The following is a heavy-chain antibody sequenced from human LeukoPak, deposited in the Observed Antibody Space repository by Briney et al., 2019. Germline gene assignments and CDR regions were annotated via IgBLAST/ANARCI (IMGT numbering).Heavy chain of an antibody. V-gene: IGHV3-23*01. CDR2: ISGSGGST. CDR3: AKDRASGSHSFDY. J-gene: IGHJ4*02. Sequence: GGSLRLSCAASGFTFNADMMSWVRQAPGKGLEWVSGISGSGGSTYYTDSVEGRFTISRDNSKNTLYLQVNSLRAEDTAVYFCAKDRASGSHSFDYWGLGTLVTVSS. D-gene: IGHD3-10*01. CDR1: GFTFNADM.